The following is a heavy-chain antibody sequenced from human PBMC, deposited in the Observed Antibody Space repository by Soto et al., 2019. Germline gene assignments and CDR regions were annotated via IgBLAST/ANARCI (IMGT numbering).Heavy chain of an antibody. CDR3: ARVGGPAATRNYYGMDV. CDR1: GFTFSSYA. V-gene: IGHV3-30-3*01. J-gene: IGHJ6*02. Sequence: QVQLVESGGGVVQPGRSLRLSCAASGFTFSSYAMHWVRQAPGKGLEWVAVISYDGSNKYYADSVKGRFTISRDNSKNTLDLQMNSLRAEDTAVYYWARVGGPAATRNYYGMDVWGQGTTVTVSS. CDR2: ISYDGSNK. D-gene: IGHD2-2*01.